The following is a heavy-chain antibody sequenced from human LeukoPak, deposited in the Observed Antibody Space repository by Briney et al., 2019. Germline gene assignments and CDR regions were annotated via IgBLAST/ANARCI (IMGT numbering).Heavy chain of an antibody. Sequence: SETLSLTCTVSGGSISSGDYYWSWIRQPPGKGLEWIGYIYYSGSTYYNPSLKSRVTISVDTSKNQFSLKLSSVTAADTAVYYCARSIIWFGELGVNYFDYWGQGTLVTVSS. CDR1: GGSISSGDYY. J-gene: IGHJ4*02. CDR3: ARSIIWFGELGVNYFDY. CDR2: IYYSGST. D-gene: IGHD3-10*01. V-gene: IGHV4-30-4*01.